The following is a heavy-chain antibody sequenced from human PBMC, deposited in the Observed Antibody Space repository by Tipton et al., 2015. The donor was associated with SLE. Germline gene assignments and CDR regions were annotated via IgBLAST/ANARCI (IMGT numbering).Heavy chain of an antibody. J-gene: IGHJ4*02. CDR2: IYHSGST. Sequence: TLSLTCAVSGGSISSGGYSWSWIRQPPGKGLEWIGYIYHSGSTYYNPSLKSRVTISVDRSKNQFSLKLSSVTAADTAVYYCARVLYYGSGSYYFDYWGQGTLVTVSS. D-gene: IGHD3-10*01. CDR1: GGSISSGGYS. CDR3: ARVLYYGSGSYYFDY. V-gene: IGHV4-30-2*01.